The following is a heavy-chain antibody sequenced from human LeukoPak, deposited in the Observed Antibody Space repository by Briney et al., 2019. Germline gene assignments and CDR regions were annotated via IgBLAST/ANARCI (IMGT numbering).Heavy chain of an antibody. D-gene: IGHD3-10*01. J-gene: IGHJ4*02. V-gene: IGHV3-66*02. CDR3: AKDLWFGELSKGAFDY. CDR1: GFTVSSNY. Sequence: PGGSLRLSCAASGFTVSSNYMSWVRQAPGKGLEWVSVIYSGGSTYYADSVKGRFTISRDNSKNTLYLQMNSLRAEDTAVYYCAKDLWFGELSKGAFDYWGQGTLVTVSS. CDR2: IYSGGST.